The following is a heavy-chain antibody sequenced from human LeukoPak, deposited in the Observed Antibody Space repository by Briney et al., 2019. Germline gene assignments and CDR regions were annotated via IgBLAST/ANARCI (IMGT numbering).Heavy chain of an antibody. J-gene: IGHJ3*02. CDR2: ISSSSSYI. Sequence: GGSLRLSCAASGFTFSDYYMSWIRQAPGKGLEWVSYISSSSSYIYYADSVKGRFTISRDNAKNSLYLQMNSLRAEDTAVYYCARDQLLSGDSSDYYLAFDIWGQGTMVTVSS. V-gene: IGHV3-11*06. D-gene: IGHD3-22*01. CDR3: ARDQLLSGDSSDYYLAFDI. CDR1: GFTFSDYY.